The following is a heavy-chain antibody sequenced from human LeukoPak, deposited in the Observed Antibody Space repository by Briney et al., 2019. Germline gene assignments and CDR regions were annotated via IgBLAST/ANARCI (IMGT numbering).Heavy chain of an antibody. V-gene: IGHV3-30*18. CDR3: AKVTEPYGSGSYYPLYYFDY. CDR2: ISYDGSNK. J-gene: IGHJ4*02. D-gene: IGHD3-10*01. Sequence: GGSLRLSCAASGFTFSSYGMHWVRQAPGKGLERVAVISYDGSNKYYADSVKGRFTISRDNSKNTLYLQMNSLRAEDTAVYYCAKVTEPYGSGSYYPLYYFDYWGQGTPVTVSS. CDR1: GFTFSSYG.